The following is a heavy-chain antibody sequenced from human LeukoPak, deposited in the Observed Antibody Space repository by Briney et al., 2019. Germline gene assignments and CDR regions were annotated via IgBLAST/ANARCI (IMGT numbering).Heavy chain of an antibody. CDR3: ARDRELRLDY. CDR1: GDSISSGNY. CDR2: IYYSGST. V-gene: IGHV4-38-2*02. J-gene: IGHJ4*02. D-gene: IGHD5-18*01. Sequence: SETLSLTCTVSGDSISSGNYWGWIRQPPGKGLEWIGSIYYSGSTYYNPSLKSRVTISVDTSKNQFSLKLSSVTAADTAVYYCARDRELRLDYWGQGTLVTVSS.